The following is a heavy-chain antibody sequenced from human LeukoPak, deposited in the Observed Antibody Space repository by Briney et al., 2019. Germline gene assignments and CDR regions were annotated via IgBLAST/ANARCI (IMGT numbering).Heavy chain of an antibody. V-gene: IGHV4-39*07. J-gene: IGHJ4*02. CDR3: ARENGSGSYRPFDY. Sequence: SETLSLTCTVSGGSISSSSYYWGWIRQPPGKGLEWIGSIYYSGSTYYNPSLKSRVTISVDTSKNQFSLKLSSVTAADTAVYYCARENGSGSYRPFDYWGQGTLVTVSS. CDR2: IYYSGST. CDR1: GGSISSSSYY. D-gene: IGHD3-10*01.